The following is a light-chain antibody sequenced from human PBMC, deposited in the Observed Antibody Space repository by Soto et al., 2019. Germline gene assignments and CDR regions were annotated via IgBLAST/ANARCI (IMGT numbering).Light chain of an antibody. CDR2: KAS. V-gene: IGKV1-5*03. J-gene: IGKJ1*01. CDR1: QSIISW. CDR3: QQYNSYSCT. Sequence: DIQMTHSPSTLSASVLDRVTLTFRSIQSIISWLALYQQKPGKAPKLLIYKASSLESGVPSRFSGSGSGTEITLTISSLQPDDFATYYCQQYNSYSCTFGQGTKVDI.